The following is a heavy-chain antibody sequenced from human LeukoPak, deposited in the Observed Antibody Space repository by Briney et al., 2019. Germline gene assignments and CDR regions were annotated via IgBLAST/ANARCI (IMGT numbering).Heavy chain of an antibody. CDR3: AKDRTATPDAFDI. D-gene: IGHD2-15*01. CDR2: ISWNSGLI. CDR1: AFTFGDYA. V-gene: IGHV3-9*01. J-gene: IGHJ3*02. Sequence: PPGGSLRLSCVASAFTFGDYAMHWVRQAPGKGLELVSGISWNSGLIGYADSVKGRFTISRDNTKNSLYLQMNSLRTEDTALYYCAKDRTATPDAFDIWGQGTMVTVSS.